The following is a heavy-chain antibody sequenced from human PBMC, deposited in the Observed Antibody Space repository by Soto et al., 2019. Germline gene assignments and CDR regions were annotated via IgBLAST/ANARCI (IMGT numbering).Heavy chain of an antibody. CDR2: ISAYNGNT. Sequence: GASVKVSCKASGYTFTSYGISWVRQAPGQGLEWMGWISAYNGNTNYAQKLQGRVTMTTDTSTSTAYMELRSLRSDDTAVYYCARDLPGVYVWVLQTSDAFDIWGQGTMVTVSS. J-gene: IGHJ3*02. CDR1: GYTFTSYG. CDR3: ARDLPGVYVWVLQTSDAFDI. D-gene: IGHD3-16*01. V-gene: IGHV1-18*04.